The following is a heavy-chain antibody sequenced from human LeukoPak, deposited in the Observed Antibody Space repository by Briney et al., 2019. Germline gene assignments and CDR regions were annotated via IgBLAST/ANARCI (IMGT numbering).Heavy chain of an antibody. D-gene: IGHD1/OR15-1a*01. V-gene: IGHV4-34*01. CDR1: GGSISSYY. Sequence: SETLSLTCTVSGGSISSYYWSWIRQPPGKGLEWIGEINHSGSTNYNPSLKSRVTISVDTSKNQFSLKLSSVTAADTAVYYCARARRRATGTIDYWGQGTLVTVSS. CDR2: INHSGST. CDR3: ARARRRATGTIDY. J-gene: IGHJ4*02.